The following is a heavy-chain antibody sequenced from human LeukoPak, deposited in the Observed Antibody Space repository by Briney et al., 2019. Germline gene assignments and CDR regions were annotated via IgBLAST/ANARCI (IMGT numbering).Heavy chain of an antibody. Sequence: GGSLRVSCAAYGFTFSSSGMNWVRQALGKGLGWVSAIFASGGSTYYADSDKSRFTISRDNSKTTLYLQMGSLRAEDMAVYYCARDSSSGWYHYYYYMDVWGKGTTVTVSS. D-gene: IGHD6-19*01. CDR3: ARDSSSGWYHYYYYMDV. CDR1: GFTFSSSG. J-gene: IGHJ6*03. V-gene: IGHV3-23*01. CDR2: IFASGGST.